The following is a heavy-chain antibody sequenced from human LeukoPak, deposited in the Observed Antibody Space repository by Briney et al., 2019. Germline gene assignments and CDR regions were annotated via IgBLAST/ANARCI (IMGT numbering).Heavy chain of an antibody. D-gene: IGHD2-15*01. CDR2: IKQDGSEK. Sequence: GGSLRLSCAASGFTFSSYWMSWVRQAPGKGLEWVANIKQDGSEKYYVDSVKGRFTISRDNAKNSLYLQMNSLRAEDTAVYYCARVDCSGGSCYPEYNWFDPWGQGTLVTVSS. CDR3: ARVDCSGGSCYPEYNWFDP. CDR1: GFTFSSYW. V-gene: IGHV3-7*04. J-gene: IGHJ5*02.